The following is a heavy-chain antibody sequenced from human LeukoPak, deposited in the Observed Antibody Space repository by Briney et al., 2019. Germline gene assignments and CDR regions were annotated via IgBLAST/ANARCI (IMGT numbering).Heavy chain of an antibody. CDR1: GFTFSDYY. J-gene: IGHJ4*02. V-gene: IGHV3-11*01. CDR2: ISSSGSTI. Sequence: GGSLRLSCAASGFTFSDYYMRWIRQAPGKGLEWVSYISSSGSTIYYADSVKGRFTISRDNAKNSLYLQMNSLRAEDTAVYYCARKSRDGYNWVDYWGQGTLVTVSS. CDR3: ARKSRDGYNWVDY. D-gene: IGHD5-24*01.